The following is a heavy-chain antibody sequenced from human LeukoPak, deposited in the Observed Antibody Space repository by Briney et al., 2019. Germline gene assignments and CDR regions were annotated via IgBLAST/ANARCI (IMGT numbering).Heavy chain of an antibody. CDR1: GGSFSGYY. D-gene: IGHD3-10*01. J-gene: IGHJ4*02. CDR2: VNHSGST. Sequence: SETLSLTCAVYGGSFSGYYWSWIRQPPGKGLEWIGEVNHSGSTNYNPSLKSRVTISVDTSKNQFSLKLSSVTAADTAVYYCARAKVARDSGSYYRKGRYVYYFDYWGQGTLVTVSS. V-gene: IGHV4-34*01. CDR3: ARAKVARDSGSYYRKGRYVYYFDY.